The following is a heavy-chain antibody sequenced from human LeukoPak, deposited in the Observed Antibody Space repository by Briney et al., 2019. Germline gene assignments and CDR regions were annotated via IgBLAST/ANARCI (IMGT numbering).Heavy chain of an antibody. CDR1: GYTFTSYY. CDR3: ARVAAAGFAYDKFDP. D-gene: IGHD6-13*01. Sequence: ASVKVSCKASGYTFTSYYMHWVRQAPGQGLERMGIINPSGASTNYAQKFQGRVNMTRDTSTNTVYMELGSLRSEDTAVYYCARVAAAGFAYDKFDPWGQGTLVTVSS. J-gene: IGHJ5*02. CDR2: INPSGAST. V-gene: IGHV1-46*01.